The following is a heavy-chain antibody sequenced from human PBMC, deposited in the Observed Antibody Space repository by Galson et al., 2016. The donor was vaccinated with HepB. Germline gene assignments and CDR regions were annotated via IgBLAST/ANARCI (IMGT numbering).Heavy chain of an antibody. D-gene: IGHD7-27*01. CDR3: STPQRDALTGYLFEH. Sequence: SLRLSCAASGFTFRHFDMHWVRQAPGKGLEWVAAISNGGLNKYYTDSVKGRFTISRDNSTNTVYLQMNSLRPQDTAVYYFSTPQRDALTGYLFEHWGQGTLVTVSS. J-gene: IGHJ4*02. V-gene: IGHV3-30*03. CDR1: GFTFRHFD. CDR2: ISNGGLNK.